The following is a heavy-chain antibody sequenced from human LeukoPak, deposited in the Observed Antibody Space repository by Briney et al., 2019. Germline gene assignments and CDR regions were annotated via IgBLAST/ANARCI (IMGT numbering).Heavy chain of an antibody. Sequence: GGSLRLSCGASGFTFNNYGMLWVRQAPGKGLDWVAFIRYDGTSEYYADSVKGRFTISRDNSKNTLYLQMNSLRAEDTAVYYCAKVGVATVTLYYFDYWGQGTLVTVSS. CDR1: GFTFNNYG. J-gene: IGHJ4*02. CDR2: IRYDGTSE. V-gene: IGHV3-30*02. D-gene: IGHD4-17*01. CDR3: AKVGVATVTLYYFDY.